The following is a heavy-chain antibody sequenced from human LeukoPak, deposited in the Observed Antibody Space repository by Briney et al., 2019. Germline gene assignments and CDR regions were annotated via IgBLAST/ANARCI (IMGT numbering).Heavy chain of an antibody. CDR1: GGSISSGVYS. J-gene: IGHJ4*02. D-gene: IGHD3-22*01. Sequence: PSETLSLTCAVSGGSISSGVYSWSWVRQPPGKGLEWIGYIYYGGNTYYNPSLKSRLTISLDTSNNQFSLKLSSVTAADTAVYYCAIRGYYDSSGYSPPTPFDYWGQGTLVTVSS. CDR2: IYYGGNT. V-gene: IGHV4-30-4*07. CDR3: AIRGYYDSSGYSPPTPFDY.